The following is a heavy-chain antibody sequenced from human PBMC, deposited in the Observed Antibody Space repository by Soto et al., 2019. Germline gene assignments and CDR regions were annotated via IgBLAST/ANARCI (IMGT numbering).Heavy chain of an antibody. CDR2: INPSGRST. CDR1: GYTFTSYH. D-gene: IGHD3-22*01. V-gene: IGHV1-46*01. Sequence: QMQLVQSGAEVKKPGASVKVSCKASGYTFTSYHMHWVRQAPGQGLEWMGIINPSGRSTSYAQKFQGRVTMPRDTSTSPVYMELSSLRSEDTAVYSCARDPNSSGYYDWGQGTLVTVSS. CDR3: ARDPNSSGYYD. J-gene: IGHJ4*02.